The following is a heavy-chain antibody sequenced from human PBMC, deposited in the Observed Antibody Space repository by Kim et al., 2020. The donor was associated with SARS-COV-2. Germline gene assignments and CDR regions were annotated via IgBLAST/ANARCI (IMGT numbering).Heavy chain of an antibody. Sequence: GGSLRLSCAASGFTFSSYAMHWVRQAPGKGLEWVAVISYDGSNKYYADSVKGRFTISRDNSKNTLYLQMNSLRAEDTAVYYCARDPSTSCYIEGCSNYGVDVWGQGTTVTVSS. CDR1: GFTFSSYA. V-gene: IGHV3-30-3*01. CDR2: ISYDGSNK. J-gene: IGHJ6*02. D-gene: IGHD2-2*02. CDR3: ARDPSTSCYIEGCSNYGVDV.